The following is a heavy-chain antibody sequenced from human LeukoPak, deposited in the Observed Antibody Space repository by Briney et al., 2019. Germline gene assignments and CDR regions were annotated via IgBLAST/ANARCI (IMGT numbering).Heavy chain of an antibody. D-gene: IGHD6-6*01. CDR3: ARVSSSDNYFDY. CDR2: IWYDGSNK. J-gene: IGHJ4*02. CDR1: GFTFSSYG. Sequence: PGRSLRLSYAASGFTFSSYGMHWVRQAPGKGLEWVAVIWYDGSNKYYADSVKGRFTISRDNSKNTLYLQMNSLRAEDTAVYYCARVSSSDNYFDYWGQGTLVTVSS. V-gene: IGHV3-33*08.